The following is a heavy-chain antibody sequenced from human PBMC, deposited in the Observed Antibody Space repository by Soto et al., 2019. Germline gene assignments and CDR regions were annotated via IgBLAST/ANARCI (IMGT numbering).Heavy chain of an antibody. Sequence: PSETLSLTCTVSGGSISSGDYYWSWIRQPPGKGLEWIGYIYYSGSTYYNPSLKSRVTISVDTSKNQFSLKLSSVTAADTAVYYCARDRAPNDYGTNWGQGTLVTVSS. D-gene: IGHD4-17*01. CDR2: IYYSGST. V-gene: IGHV4-30-4*01. CDR3: ARDRAPNDYGTN. CDR1: GGSISSGDYY. J-gene: IGHJ4*02.